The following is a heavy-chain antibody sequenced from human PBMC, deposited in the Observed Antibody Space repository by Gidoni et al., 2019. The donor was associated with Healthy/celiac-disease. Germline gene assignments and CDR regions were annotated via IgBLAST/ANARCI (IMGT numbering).Heavy chain of an antibody. Sequence: QVQLQESGPGLLKPSETLSLTCTVSGGSISSYSWSWIRQPAGKGLEWIGRIYTSGSTNYNPSLKSRVTMSVDTSKNQFSLKLSSVTAADTAVYYCARDRGSGWPYDAFDIWGQGTMVTVSS. V-gene: IGHV4-4*07. J-gene: IGHJ3*02. D-gene: IGHD6-25*01. CDR2: IYTSGST. CDR1: GGSISSYS. CDR3: ARDRGSGWPYDAFDI.